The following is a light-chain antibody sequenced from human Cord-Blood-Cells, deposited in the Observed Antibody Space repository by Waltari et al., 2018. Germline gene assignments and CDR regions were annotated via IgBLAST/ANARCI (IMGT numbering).Light chain of an antibody. Sequence: QSALTQPRSVSGSPGQSVTISCTGTSSDVGGYNYVSWSQQHPAKAPKLMIYDVSKRPSGVPDRFSGSKSGNTASLTISGLQAEDEADYYCCSYAGSYTWVFGGGTKLTVL. CDR3: CSYAGSYTWV. CDR2: DVS. CDR1: SSDVGGYNY. J-gene: IGLJ3*02. V-gene: IGLV2-11*01.